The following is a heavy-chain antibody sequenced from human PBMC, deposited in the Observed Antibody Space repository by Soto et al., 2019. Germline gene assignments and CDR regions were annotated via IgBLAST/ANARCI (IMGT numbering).Heavy chain of an antibody. V-gene: IGHV4-31*03. CDR2: IYYIGSI. D-gene: IGHD3-10*01. Sequence: QVQLQESGPGLVKPSQTLSLTCTVSGGSISSGGYYWSWIRQHPGKVLEWIGYIYYIGSIYYNPSLKSRVTISVDTSKTLFSLKRRSVAAADTAVYYCARELRFRGFSGMDVWGQGTTVTVSS. J-gene: IGHJ6*02. CDR1: GGSISSGGYY. CDR3: ARELRFRGFSGMDV.